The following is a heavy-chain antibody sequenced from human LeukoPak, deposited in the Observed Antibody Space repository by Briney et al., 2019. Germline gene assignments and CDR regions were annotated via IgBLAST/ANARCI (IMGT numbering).Heavy chain of an antibody. J-gene: IGHJ5*02. CDR2: INGDGGST. D-gene: IGHD3-10*01. CDR3: VFGYHYDSGSQYNWFDT. Sequence: GGSLRLSCAASGFIFRNYWMHWVRQAPGSGLVWVSRINGDGGSTTYADSVKGRFTISRDNAKNTLYLQMNSLRAEDTAVYYCVFGYHYDSGSQYNWFDTWGQGTLVTVSS. CDR1: GFIFRNYW. V-gene: IGHV3-74*01.